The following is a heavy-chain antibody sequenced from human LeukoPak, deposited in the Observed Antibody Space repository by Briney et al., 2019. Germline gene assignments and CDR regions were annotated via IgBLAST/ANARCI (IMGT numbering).Heavy chain of an antibody. CDR2: IKQDGSEK. CDR1: GFTFSSYW. D-gene: IGHD5-12*01. CDR3: ARGLYSGFDSDY. V-gene: IGHV3-7*01. Sequence: PGGSLRLSXAASGFTFSSYWMSWVRQAPGKGMEWVANIKQDGSEKYYVDSVKGRFTISRDNAKNSLFLQMNSLRVDDTAVYYCARGLYSGFDSDYWGQGALVTVSS. J-gene: IGHJ4*02.